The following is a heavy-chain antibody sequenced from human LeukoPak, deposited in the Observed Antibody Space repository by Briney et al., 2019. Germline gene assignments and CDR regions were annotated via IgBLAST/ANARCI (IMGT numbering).Heavy chain of an antibody. D-gene: IGHD3-9*01. CDR2: ISGSGGST. CDR3: AKAGPILRYFDLRYYFDY. CDR1: GFTFSSYA. V-gene: IGHV3-23*01. Sequence: PGGSLRLSCAASGFTFSSYAMDWVRQAPGKGLEWVSAISGSGGSTYYADSVKGRFTISRDNSKNTLYLQMNSLRAEDTAVYYCAKAGPILRYFDLRYYFDYWGQGTLVTVSS. J-gene: IGHJ4*02.